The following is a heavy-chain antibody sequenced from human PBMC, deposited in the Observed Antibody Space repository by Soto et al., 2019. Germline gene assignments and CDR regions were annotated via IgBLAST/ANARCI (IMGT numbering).Heavy chain of an antibody. CDR1: GGSISSSSYY. J-gene: IGHJ6*02. Sequence: SETLSLTCTVSGGSISSSSYYWGWIRQPPGKGLEWIGSIYYSGSTYYNPSLKSRLTISVDTSKNQFYLKLSSVTAADTAVYYCASGYSSSWYEYYYYYYGMDVWGQGTTVTVSS. V-gene: IGHV4-39*01. D-gene: IGHD6-13*01. CDR2: IYYSGST. CDR3: ASGYSSSWYEYYYYYYGMDV.